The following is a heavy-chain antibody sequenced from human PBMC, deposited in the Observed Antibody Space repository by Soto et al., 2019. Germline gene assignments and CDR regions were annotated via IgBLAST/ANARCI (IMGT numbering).Heavy chain of an antibody. CDR3: VMVDNYVTPTPQDV. D-gene: IGHD3-16*01. Sequence: QVQLVQSGDEVKKPGASVKVSCKASGYIFVNYGIAWVRQAPGQGLEWMGWISPYTANTHSASKVQGRLTMTTDTSTSTAYMVLGSLTSDDTAVYYCVMVDNYVTPTPQDVWGQGTTVTVSS. V-gene: IGHV1-18*01. CDR1: GYIFVNYG. CDR2: ISPYTANT. J-gene: IGHJ6*02.